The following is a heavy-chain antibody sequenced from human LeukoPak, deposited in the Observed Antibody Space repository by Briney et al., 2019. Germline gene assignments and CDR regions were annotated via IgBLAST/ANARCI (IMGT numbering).Heavy chain of an antibody. J-gene: IGHJ4*02. V-gene: IGHV4-59*01. D-gene: IGHD3-9*01. CDR3: ARVRYSDTLTGYYGDGYLDY. CDR2: IYYTRST. Sequence: PSETLSLTCTVSGGSISSYYWSWIRQPPGKGLERIGHIYYTRSTHYNPSLKSRVTISVDTSKNQFSLKLSSVTAADTAVYYCARVRYSDTLTGYYGDGYLDYWGQGTLVTVSS. CDR1: GGSISSYY.